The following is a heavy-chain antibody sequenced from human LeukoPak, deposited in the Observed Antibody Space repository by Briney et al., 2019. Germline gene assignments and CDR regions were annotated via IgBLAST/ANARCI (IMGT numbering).Heavy chain of an antibody. CDR1: VFSLSRNY. Sequence: GGSLRLSYAPSVFSLSRNYMRWLRQAPGKGLEWVSVIYNGGSTYYADSVKGRFTISIHDSKNTLHLQMNSLRGKDTAVYYCESNRESDWPAMDFWGQGITVTVSS. V-gene: IGHV3-53*04. CDR2: IYNGGST. CDR3: ESNRESDWPAMDF. J-gene: IGHJ6*02. D-gene: IGHD2-21*01.